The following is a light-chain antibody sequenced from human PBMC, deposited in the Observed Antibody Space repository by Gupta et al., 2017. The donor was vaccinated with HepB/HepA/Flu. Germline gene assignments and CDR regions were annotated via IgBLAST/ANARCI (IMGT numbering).Light chain of an antibody. J-gene: IGKJ2*03. CDR2: GGS. V-gene: IGKV3-20*01. CDR1: ESLSNSH. Sequence: EIGLPKSPGTLSLSPGERVTFSCRVSESLSNSHLAWYQQKVGQAPRLLIYGGSSRATGVSDRFSGSGSRTDFTLSISRLDPEDSAVYCCKQYRRSPFSFGQGTKLEI. CDR3: KQYRRSPFS.